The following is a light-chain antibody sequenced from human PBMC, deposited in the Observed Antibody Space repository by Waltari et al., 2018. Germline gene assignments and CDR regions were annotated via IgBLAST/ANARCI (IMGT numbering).Light chain of an antibody. V-gene: IGLV2-23*02. Sequence: QSGLTQPASVSGSPGQSITISCTGTRSDVGNYNLASWYQQYPGKAPKLMVYEVTKRTSGVSDRFSGSKSGNTASLTIYGLQSEDEADYYCCSYAGLGIYVFGTGTKVTVL. CDR3: CSYAGLGIYV. CDR2: EVT. CDR1: RSDVGNYNL. J-gene: IGLJ1*01.